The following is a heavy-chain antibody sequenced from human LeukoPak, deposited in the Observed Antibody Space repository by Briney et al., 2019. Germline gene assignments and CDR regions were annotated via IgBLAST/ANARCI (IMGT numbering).Heavy chain of an antibody. J-gene: IGHJ5*02. Sequence: GGSLRLSCAASGFSFSNAWMNWVRQAPGKGLEWVGRILSKTSGGTTDYTTPVKGRFTISRDDSKNMLYLHMNSLQIEDTAVYYCADYYASGSYPPWGQGTLVTVSS. CDR3: ADYYASGSYPP. CDR2: ILSKTSGGTT. D-gene: IGHD3-10*01. CDR1: GFSFSNAW. V-gene: IGHV3-15*07.